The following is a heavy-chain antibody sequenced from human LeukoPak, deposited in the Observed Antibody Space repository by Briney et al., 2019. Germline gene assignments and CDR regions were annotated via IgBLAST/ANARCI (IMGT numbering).Heavy chain of an antibody. Sequence: GGSLRLSCAASGFTFNRDWTAWVRQAPGKGLEWVANIKEDGSEKNYVDSVKGRFTISRDNAVNSVYLQMNDLRAEDTGVYYCARETKQLANYYYYYYMDVWGKGTTVTVSS. V-gene: IGHV3-7*01. J-gene: IGHJ6*03. CDR1: GFTFNRDW. CDR3: ARETKQLANYYYYYYMDV. D-gene: IGHD6-6*01. CDR2: IKEDGSEK.